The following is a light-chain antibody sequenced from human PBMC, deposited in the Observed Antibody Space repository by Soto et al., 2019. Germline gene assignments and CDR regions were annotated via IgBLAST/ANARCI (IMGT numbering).Light chain of an antibody. CDR1: QSVSSN. CDR2: AVS. CDR3: QQYNKWRLT. J-gene: IGKJ1*01. Sequence: EIMMTQSPGTLSASPGERATLSCRASQSVSSNLAWYQQKPGQAPRLLIYAVSTRATGIPARFSGSGSGTEFTLTISSLQSEDFAVYYCQQYNKWRLTFGQGTKGEIK. V-gene: IGKV3-15*01.